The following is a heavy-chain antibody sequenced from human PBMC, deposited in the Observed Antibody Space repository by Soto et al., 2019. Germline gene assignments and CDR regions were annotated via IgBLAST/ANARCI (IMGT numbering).Heavy chain of an antibody. D-gene: IGHD3-10*01. Sequence: PGVSLRLSCAASGCSFSGYWMSWVRQAPGKGLEWLANIKEDGSETSYVDSVKGRFTISRDNSKDSLYLQMSGLRAEDTAVYYCVTSGGSGRSGSYEVFDIWGQGTMVTVSS. J-gene: IGHJ3*02. CDR1: GCSFSGYW. CDR3: VTSGGSGRSGSYEVFDI. CDR2: IKEDGSET. V-gene: IGHV3-7*01.